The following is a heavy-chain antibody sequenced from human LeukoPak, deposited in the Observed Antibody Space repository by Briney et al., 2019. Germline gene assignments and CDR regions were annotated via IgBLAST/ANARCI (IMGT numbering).Heavy chain of an antibody. CDR2: IYYSGST. CDR3: ARPYSSSWRPWYMDV. Sequence: PSEALSLTCTVSGGSFSTYYWSWIRQPPGKGLEWIGYIYYSGSTNYNPSLKSRVTISVDTSKNQFSLKLNSVTAADTAVYYCARPYSSSWRPWYMDVWGKGTTVTVSS. J-gene: IGHJ6*03. V-gene: IGHV4-59*01. CDR1: GGSFSTYY. D-gene: IGHD6-13*01.